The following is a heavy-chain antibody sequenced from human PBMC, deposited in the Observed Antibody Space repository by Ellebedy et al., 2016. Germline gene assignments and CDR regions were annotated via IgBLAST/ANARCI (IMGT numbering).Heavy chain of an antibody. Sequence: GGSLRLXCAASGFTFGDYYISWIRQAPGKGLEWVAYISNTGNTIYYADAVKGRFTISRDNAKNSVYLQMNSLRADDTAVYYCARDHLWFDANYYYNYGLDVWGQGTTVTVSS. CDR2: ISNTGNTI. J-gene: IGHJ6*02. CDR3: ARDHLWFDANYYYNYGLDV. CDR1: GFTFGDYY. V-gene: IGHV3-11*01. D-gene: IGHD2-21*01.